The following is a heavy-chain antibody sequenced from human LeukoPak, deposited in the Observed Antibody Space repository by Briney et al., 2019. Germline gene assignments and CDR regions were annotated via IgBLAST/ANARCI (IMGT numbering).Heavy chain of an antibody. V-gene: IGHV1-18*01. CDR3: ARLGSSLFDY. J-gene: IGHJ4*02. CDR1: GGTFSSSG. D-gene: IGHD2-15*01. CDR2: ISAYNGNT. Sequence: ASVKVSCKAPGGTFSSSGISWVRQAPGQGLEWMGWISAYNGNTNYAQKLQGRVTMTTDTSTSTAYMELRSLRSDDTAVYYCARLGSSLFDYWGQGTLVTVSS.